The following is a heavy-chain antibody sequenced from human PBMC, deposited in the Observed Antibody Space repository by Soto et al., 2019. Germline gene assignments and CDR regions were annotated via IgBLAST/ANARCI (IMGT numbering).Heavy chain of an antibody. CDR1: GFTFSSYV. CDR2: ISGSGDTT. J-gene: IGHJ4*02. D-gene: IGHD6-13*01. Sequence: SLRLSCAASGFTFSSYVMSWVRQAPGKGLEWVSAISGSGDTTYYADSVKGRFTISRDNSKNTLYLQMNSLRAEDTAVYYCAKDVGSSWSLDYWGQGTLVTVSS. CDR3: AKDVGSSWSLDY. V-gene: IGHV3-23*01.